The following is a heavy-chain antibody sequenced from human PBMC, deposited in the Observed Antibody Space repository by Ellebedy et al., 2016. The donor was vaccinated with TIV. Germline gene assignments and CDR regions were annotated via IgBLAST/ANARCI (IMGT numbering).Heavy chain of an antibody. V-gene: IGHV3-9*01. J-gene: IGHJ4*02. CDR2: ISWNSGSI. CDR1: GFSFEEYA. CDR3: VKDRVGQWLATFHFDY. Sequence: PGGSLRLSCAVSGFSFEEYAMHWVRQVPGKGLEWVSGISWNSGSIGYADSVKGRFTISRDNAKNSLHLQMNSLRAEDTALYYCVKDRVGQWLATFHFDYWGQGTLVTVSS. D-gene: IGHD6-19*01.